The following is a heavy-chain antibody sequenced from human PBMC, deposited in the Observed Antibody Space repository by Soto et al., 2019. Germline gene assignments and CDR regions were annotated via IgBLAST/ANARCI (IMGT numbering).Heavy chain of an antibody. CDR3: ARDHIKKLPGYGMDV. J-gene: IGHJ6*02. Sequence: QVQLVQSGAEVRSPGSSVKLSCKASGDIFDTYTINWVRQAPGQGLEWLGGVSPVLQITNSAQKFQGRLPFTVDEGSTTALLEVSILRSEDTAVYYCARDHIKKLPGYGMDVWGPGTTVTVS. D-gene: IGHD1-20*01. V-gene: IGHV1-69*01. CDR1: GDIFDTYT. CDR2: VSPVLQIT.